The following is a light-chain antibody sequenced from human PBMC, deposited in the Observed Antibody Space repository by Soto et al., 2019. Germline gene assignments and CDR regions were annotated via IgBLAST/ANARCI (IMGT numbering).Light chain of an antibody. CDR2: LGS. J-gene: IGKJ1*01. Sequence: DIVMNQSPLSLPVTPGEPASISCRSSQSLVHSNGYNYLDWYLQKPGQSPQLLIYLGSNRASGVPDRFSGSGSGTDCTLKISRVEAEDVGVYYCMQTLQIWTFGQGTKVDIK. CDR3: MQTLQIWT. V-gene: IGKV2-28*01. CDR1: QSLVHSNGYNY.